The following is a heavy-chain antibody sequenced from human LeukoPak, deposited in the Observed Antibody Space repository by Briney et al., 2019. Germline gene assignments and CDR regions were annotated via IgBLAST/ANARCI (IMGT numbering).Heavy chain of an antibody. CDR1: GGSISSSSYY. CDR2: IYYSGST. D-gene: IGHD1-26*01. Sequence: SETLSLTCTVSGGSISSSSYYWGWIRQPPGKGLEWIGSIYYSGSTYYNPSLKSRVTISVDTSKNQFSLKLSSVTAADTAVYYCARDPQTSGAGLSHWFDPWGQGTLVTVSS. CDR3: ARDPQTSGAGLSHWFDP. J-gene: IGHJ5*02. V-gene: IGHV4-39*07.